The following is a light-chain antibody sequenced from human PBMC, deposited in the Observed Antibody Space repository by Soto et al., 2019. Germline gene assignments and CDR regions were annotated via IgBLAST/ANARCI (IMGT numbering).Light chain of an antibody. J-gene: IGKJ3*01. Sequence: EILMTQSPATLSVSPGERATLSCRASQSLNRNLAWYQQKPGQAPRLIIYGASTRASGIPARFSGSGSGTEFTLTIGSLQSEDCALSYCQHYNDWPPAFTFGPGTKVDL. CDR3: QHYNDWPPAFT. CDR1: QSLNRN. V-gene: IGKV3D-15*01. CDR2: GAS.